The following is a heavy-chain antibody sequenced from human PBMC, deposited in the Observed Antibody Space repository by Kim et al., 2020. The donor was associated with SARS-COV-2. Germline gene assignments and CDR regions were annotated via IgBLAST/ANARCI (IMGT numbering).Heavy chain of an antibody. CDR3: ARHLSHDYGGNSEFDY. J-gene: IGHJ4*02. D-gene: IGHD4-17*01. CDR1: GGTFSSYA. CDR2: IIPIFGIA. Sequence: SVKVSCKASGGTFSSYAISWVRQAPGQGLEWMGRIIPIFGIANYAQKFQGRVTITADKSTSTAYMELSSLRSEDTAVYYCARHLSHDYGGNSEFDYWGQGTLVTVSS. V-gene: IGHV1-69*04.